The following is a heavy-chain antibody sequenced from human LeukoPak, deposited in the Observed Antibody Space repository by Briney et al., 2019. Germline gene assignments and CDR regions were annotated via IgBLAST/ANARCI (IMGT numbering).Heavy chain of an antibody. J-gene: IGHJ4*02. CDR3: AREPRESSGWLTGDY. CDR1: GGSISSSNW. V-gene: IGHV4-4*02. Sequence: SETLSLTCAVSGGSISSSNWWSWVRQPPGKGLEWIGEIYHSWSTNYNPSLKSRVTISVDKSKNQFSLKLSSVTAADTAVYYCAREPRESSGWLTGDYWGQGTLVTVSS. CDR2: IYHSWST. D-gene: IGHD6-19*01.